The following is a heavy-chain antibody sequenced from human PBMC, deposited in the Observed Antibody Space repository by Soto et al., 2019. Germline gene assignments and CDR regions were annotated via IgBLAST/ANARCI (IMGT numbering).Heavy chain of an antibody. D-gene: IGHD6-13*01. CDR2: IFSNDEK. Sequence: ETLSLTCTVSGGSISSYYWSWIRQPPGKALEWLAHIFSNDEKSYSTSLKSRLTISKDTSKSQVVLTMTNMDPVDTATYYCASTYSTSWYWFDPWGQGTQVTVSS. J-gene: IGHJ5*02. CDR3: ASTYSTSWYWFDP. V-gene: IGHV2-26*04. CDR1: GGSISSYYW.